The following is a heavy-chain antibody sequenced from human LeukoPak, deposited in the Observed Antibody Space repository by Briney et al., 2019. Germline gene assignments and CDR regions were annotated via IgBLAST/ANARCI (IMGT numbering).Heavy chain of an antibody. CDR1: GYTFTSYG. CDR2: ISAYNGNT. V-gene: IGHV1-18*04. CDR3: ARVVEIVVVVAATPYYFDY. J-gene: IGHJ4*02. Sequence: GASVKVSCMASGYTFTSYGISWVRQTPGQGLEWMGWISAYNGNTNYAQKLQGRVTMTTDTSTSTAYMELRSLRSDDTAVYYCARVVEIVVVVAATPYYFDYWGQGTLVTVSS. D-gene: IGHD2-15*01.